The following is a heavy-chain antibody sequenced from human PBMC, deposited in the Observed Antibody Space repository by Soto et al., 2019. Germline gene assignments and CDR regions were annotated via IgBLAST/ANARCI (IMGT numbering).Heavy chain of an antibody. D-gene: IGHD3-22*01. V-gene: IGHV4-31*03. CDR1: GGSISSGGYY. CDR3: ARENDSSGFTYFDY. J-gene: IGHJ4*02. CDR2: IYYSGST. Sequence: SETLSLTCTVSGGSISSGGYYWSWIRQHPGKGLEWIGYIYYSGSTYYNPSLKSRVTISVDTSKNQSSLKLSSVTAADTAVYYCARENDSSGFTYFDYWGQGTLVTVSS.